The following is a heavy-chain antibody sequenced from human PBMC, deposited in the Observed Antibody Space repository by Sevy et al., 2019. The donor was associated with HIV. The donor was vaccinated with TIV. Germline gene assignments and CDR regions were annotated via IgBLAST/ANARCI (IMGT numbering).Heavy chain of an antibody. D-gene: IGHD6-19*01. J-gene: IGHJ5*02. CDR3: ARDIAVAGSNWFDP. CDR2: IYTSGST. CDR1: GGSISSYY. V-gene: IGHV4-4*07. Sequence: SETLSLTCTVSGGSISSYYWSWIRQPAGKGLEWIGRIYTSGSTNYNPSLKSRVTMSVDTSKNQFSLKLSSVTAADTAVYYCARDIAVAGSNWFDPWGQRTMVTVSS.